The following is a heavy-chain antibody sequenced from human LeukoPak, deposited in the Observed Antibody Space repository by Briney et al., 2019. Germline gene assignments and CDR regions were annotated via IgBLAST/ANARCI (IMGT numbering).Heavy chain of an antibody. D-gene: IGHD5-18*01. V-gene: IGHV1-2*02. CDR2: INPNSGGT. CDR1: GYTFTGYY. Sequence: ASVKVSCKASGYTFTGYYMHWVRQAPGQGLESMGWINPNSGGTNYAQKFQGRVTMTRDTSISTAYMELSRLRSDDTAVYYCARTDTAMVNIGMDVWGQGTTVTVSS. CDR3: ARTDTAMVNIGMDV. J-gene: IGHJ6*02.